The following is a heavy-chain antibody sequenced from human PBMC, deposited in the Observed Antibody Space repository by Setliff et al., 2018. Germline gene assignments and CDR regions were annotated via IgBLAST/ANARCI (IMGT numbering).Heavy chain of an antibody. CDR3: ATGTVCVGDCYSGRLNY. D-gene: IGHD2-21*02. V-gene: IGHV3-49*04. Sequence: PGGSLRLSCTTSGFTFGDYTMTWVRQAPGKGLEWVGLIGSKTYGGVAEYAASVKGRFTISRDDSKSIAYLRMNSLKIEDTAVHYCATGTVCVGDCYSGRLNYWGQGTLVTVSS. CDR2: IGSKTYGGVA. CDR1: GFTFGDYT. J-gene: IGHJ4*02.